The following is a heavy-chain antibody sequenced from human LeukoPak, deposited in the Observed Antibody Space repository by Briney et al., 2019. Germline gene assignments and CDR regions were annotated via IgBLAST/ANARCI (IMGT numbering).Heavy chain of an antibody. CDR2: IIPILGIA. CDR1: GGTFSSYA. CDR3: ARGPSVRGVRS. D-gene: IGHD3-10*01. Sequence: GASVKVSCKASGGTFSSYAISWVRQAPGQGLEWMGRIIPILGIANYAQKFQGRVTITADKSTSTAYMELSSLRSEDTVVYYCARGPSVRGVRSWGQGTLVTVSS. J-gene: IGHJ4*02. V-gene: IGHV1-69*04.